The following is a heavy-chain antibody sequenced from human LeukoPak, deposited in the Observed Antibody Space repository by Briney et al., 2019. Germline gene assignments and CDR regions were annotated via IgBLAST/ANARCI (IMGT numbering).Heavy chain of an antibody. D-gene: IGHD3-10*01. J-gene: IGHJ4*02. CDR2: ISWNSGSI. CDR1: GFTFSIHA. CDR3: AKGGTMVRGVIDY. Sequence: LRLSCAASGFTFSIHAMSWVRQAPGKGLEWVSGISWNSGSIGYADSVKGRFTISRDNAKNSLYLQMNSLRAEDTALYYCAKGGTMVRGVIDYWGQGTLVTVSS. V-gene: IGHV3-9*01.